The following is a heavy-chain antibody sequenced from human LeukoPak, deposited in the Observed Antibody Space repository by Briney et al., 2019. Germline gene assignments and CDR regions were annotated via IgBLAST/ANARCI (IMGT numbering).Heavy chain of an antibody. CDR3: ARDPFYDDYVDWYFDL. CDR1: GGSISSGDYY. CDR2: IYYSGST. J-gene: IGHJ2*01. D-gene: IGHD4-17*01. V-gene: IGHV4-30-4*01. Sequence: SETLSLTCTVSGGSISSGDYYWSWIRQPPGKGLEWIGYIYYSGSTYYNPSLKSRVTLSVDTSKNQFSLKLSSVTAADTAVYYCARDPFYDDYVDWYFDLWGRGTLVTVSS.